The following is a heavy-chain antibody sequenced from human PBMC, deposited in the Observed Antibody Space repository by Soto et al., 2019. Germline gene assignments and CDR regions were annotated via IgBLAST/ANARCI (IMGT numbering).Heavy chain of an antibody. D-gene: IGHD6-13*01. V-gene: IGHV1-69*12. Sequence: QVQLVQSGAEVKKPGSSVKVSCKASGSTFSSYAISWVRQAPGQGLEWMGGIIPIFGTANYRQQFQGRVTITADESTSTVYMELSSLRSEDTAVYYCARDTAAAADYYYYSGMDVWGQGTTVTVSS. J-gene: IGHJ6*02. CDR1: GSTFSSYA. CDR3: ARDTAAAADYYYYSGMDV. CDR2: IIPIFGTA.